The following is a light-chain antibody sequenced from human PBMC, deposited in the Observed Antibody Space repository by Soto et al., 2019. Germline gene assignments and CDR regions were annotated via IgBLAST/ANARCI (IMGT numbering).Light chain of an antibody. CDR1: SSAVAGYNY. Sequence: QSALTQPPSASGSPGQSVTISCTGTSSAVAGYNYVSWYQQRPGKAPKLMIYEVNKRPSGVPDRFSGSKSGTTASLTVSGLQAEDEADYYCSSYTGSNDVVFGGGTKLTVL. V-gene: IGLV2-8*01. CDR2: EVN. CDR3: SSYTGSNDVV. J-gene: IGLJ2*01.